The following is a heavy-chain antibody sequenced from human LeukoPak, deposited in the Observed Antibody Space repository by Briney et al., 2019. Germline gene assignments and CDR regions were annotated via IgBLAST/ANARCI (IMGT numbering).Heavy chain of an antibody. Sequence: GGTLRLSCAASGFTISNYGMGWVRQAPGKGLEWVSAISGSGGSTFYADSVQGRFTISRDNSKNTLYLQMNSLIAEDTAVYYCAKTYSSSRAHYYYYYYMDVWGKGTTVTISS. V-gene: IGHV3-23*01. J-gene: IGHJ6*03. D-gene: IGHD6-13*01. CDR2: ISGSGGST. CDR1: GFTISNYG. CDR3: AKTYSSSRAHYYYYYYMDV.